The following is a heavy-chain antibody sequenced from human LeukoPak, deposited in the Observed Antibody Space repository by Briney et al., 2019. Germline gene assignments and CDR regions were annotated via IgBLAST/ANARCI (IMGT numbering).Heavy chain of an antibody. CDR3: ARSTSDYDYGWGSYRPYYLDY. D-gene: IGHD3-16*02. J-gene: IGHJ4*02. V-gene: IGHV3-30*01. CDR2: K. Sequence: KYHADSVKGRFTISRDNSKNTLYLQMNSLRVEDTAVYYCARSTSDYDYGWGSYRPYYLDYWGQGTLATVSS.